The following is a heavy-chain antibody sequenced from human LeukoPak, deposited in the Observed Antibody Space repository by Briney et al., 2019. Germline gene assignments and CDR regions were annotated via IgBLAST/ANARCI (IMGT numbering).Heavy chain of an antibody. V-gene: IGHV4-59*12. Sequence: PSETLSLTCTVSGGSISSYYWSWIRQPPGKGLEWIGYIYYSGSTNYNPSLKSRVTISVDTSKNQFSLKLSSVTAADTAVYYCARRVVVEISGWFDPWGQGTLVTVSS. J-gene: IGHJ5*02. CDR1: GGSISSYY. CDR3: ARRVVVEISGWFDP. CDR2: IYYSGST. D-gene: IGHD2-15*01.